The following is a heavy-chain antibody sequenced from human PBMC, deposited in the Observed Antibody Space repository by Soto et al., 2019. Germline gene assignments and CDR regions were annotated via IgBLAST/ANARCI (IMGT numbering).Heavy chain of an antibody. V-gene: IGHV1-69*01. Sequence: QVQLVQSGAEVKKPGSSVKVSCKACGGTFSSYAICWVRQAPGQGLEWMGGIIPIFGTANYAQKSQGRVTITADESTITAYMELSSLRSEDTAVYYCARDHPSAGWNYYYYYGMDVWGQGTTVTVSS. CDR2: IIPIFGTA. J-gene: IGHJ6*02. CDR1: GGTFSSYA. D-gene: IGHD2-15*01. CDR3: ARDHPSAGWNYYYYYGMDV.